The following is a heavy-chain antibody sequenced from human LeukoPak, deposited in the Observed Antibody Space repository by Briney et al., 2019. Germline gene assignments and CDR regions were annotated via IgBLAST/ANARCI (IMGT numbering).Heavy chain of an antibody. CDR1: GFTFSSYA. V-gene: IGHV3-23*01. Sequence: GGSLRLSCAASGFTFSSYAMSWVRQAPGKGLEWVSGISGSGGSTYYADSVKGRFTISRDNSKNTLYLQMNSLRAEDTAVYYCAKDQLRYFDWLPTPFDYWGQGTLVTVSS. CDR3: AKDQLRYFDWLPTPFDY. D-gene: IGHD3-9*01. CDR2: ISGSGGST. J-gene: IGHJ4*02.